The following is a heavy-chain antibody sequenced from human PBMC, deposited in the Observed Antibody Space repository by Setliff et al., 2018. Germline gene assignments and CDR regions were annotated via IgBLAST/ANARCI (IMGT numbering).Heavy chain of an antibody. CDR2: MYGNS. CDR3: ARGPGAATGEGFDI. J-gene: IGHJ3*02. V-gene: IGHV4-61*10. Sequence: SETLSLTCTVSGGSVGNSHYYWSWIRQPAGKGLEWIGRMYGNSNYNPSLKSRVTMSIDTSKNKFSLKLSAVTAADTAGYYCARGPGAATGEGFDIWGQGKMVTVSS. CDR1: GGSVGNSHYY. D-gene: IGHD7-27*01.